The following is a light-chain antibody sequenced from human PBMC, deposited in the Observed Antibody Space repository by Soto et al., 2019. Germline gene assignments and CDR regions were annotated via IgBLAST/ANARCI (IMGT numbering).Light chain of an antibody. CDR2: EVS. J-gene: IGLJ1*01. Sequence: QSALTQPASVSGSPGQSITISCTGTSSDVGGYNYVSWYQQHPGKAPKLMISEVSNRPSGVSNRFSGSKSGNTPSLTISGLQAEYEPHYSSSSYTSSSTLHVFGTGTKLTVL. CDR1: SSDVGGYNY. CDR3: SSYTSSSTLHV. V-gene: IGLV2-14*01.